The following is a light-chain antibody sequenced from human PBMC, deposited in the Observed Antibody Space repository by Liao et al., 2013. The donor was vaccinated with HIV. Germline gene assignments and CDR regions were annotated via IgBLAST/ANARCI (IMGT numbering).Light chain of an antibody. CDR2: QDT. V-gene: IGLV3-1*01. J-gene: IGLJ1*01. CDR3: QAYDSSIAYV. Sequence: SYELTQPPSVSVSPGQTATITCSADKLGDKYVSWYQQKPGQSPVLVIYQDTKRPSGIPGRFSGSNSGNTATLTISGTQAMDEADYYCQAYDSSIAYVFGTGTKVTVL. CDR1: KLGDKY.